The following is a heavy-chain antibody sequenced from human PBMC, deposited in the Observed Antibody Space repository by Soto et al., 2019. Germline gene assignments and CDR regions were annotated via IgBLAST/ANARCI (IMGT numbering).Heavy chain of an antibody. CDR1: GYTFTSYA. J-gene: IGHJ4*02. D-gene: IGHD7-27*01. CDR3: ARGIQTGFDY. CDR2: INAGNGNT. V-gene: IGHV1-3*01. Sequence: GASVKVSCKASGYTFTSYAMHWVRQAPGQRLEWMGWINAGNGNTKYSQKLQGRVTMTTDTSTSTAYMELSSLISEDTAVYYCARGIQTGFDYWGQGTLVTVSS.